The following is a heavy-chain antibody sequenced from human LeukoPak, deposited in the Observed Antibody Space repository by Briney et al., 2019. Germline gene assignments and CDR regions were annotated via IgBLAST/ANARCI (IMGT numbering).Heavy chain of an antibody. CDR1: GFTFSNYW. V-gene: IGHV3-74*01. Sequence: GGSLRLSCAASGFTFSNYWIHWVRQGSGKGLVWFSRINSVGSSTSYADSVKGRFTISRDNAKNTLYLQMNSLRAEDTAVYYCARGTSSWRNGMDVWGQGTTVTVSS. CDR2: INSVGSST. J-gene: IGHJ6*02. D-gene: IGHD6-13*01. CDR3: ARGTSSWRNGMDV.